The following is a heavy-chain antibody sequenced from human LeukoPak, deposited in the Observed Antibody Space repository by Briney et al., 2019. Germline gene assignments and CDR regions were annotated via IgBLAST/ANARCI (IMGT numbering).Heavy chain of an antibody. V-gene: IGHV4-59*01. J-gene: IGHJ1*01. CDR2: IYYSGST. Sequence: SETLSLTCTVSGGSISSYYWSWIWQPPGKGLEWIGYIYYSGSTNYNPSLKSRVTISVDTSKNQFSLKLSSVTAADTAVYYCASLDYYDSSGYYRYFQHWGQGTLVTVSS. CDR3: ASLDYYDSSGYYRYFQH. CDR1: GGSISSYY. D-gene: IGHD3-22*01.